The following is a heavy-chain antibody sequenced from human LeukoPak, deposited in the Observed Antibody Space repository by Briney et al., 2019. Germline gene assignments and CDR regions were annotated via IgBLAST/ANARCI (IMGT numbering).Heavy chain of an antibody. D-gene: IGHD4-11*01. Sequence: SQTLSLTCAISGDSVSSNSAAWNWIRQSPSRGLEWLGRTYYRSKWYNDYAVSVKSRITINPDTSKNQFSLKLSSVTAADTAVCYCARHLRDHSKIHPNWFDPWGQGTLVTVSS. CDR2: TYYRSKWYN. V-gene: IGHV6-1*01. CDR3: ARHLRDHSKIHPNWFDP. CDR1: GDSVSSNSAA. J-gene: IGHJ5*02.